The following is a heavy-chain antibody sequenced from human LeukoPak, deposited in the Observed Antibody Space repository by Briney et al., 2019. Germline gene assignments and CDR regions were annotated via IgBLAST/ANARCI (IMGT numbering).Heavy chain of an antibody. CDR3: ARNWAGTYDY. CDR2: VKPEGSEK. D-gene: IGHD7-27*01. CDR1: GFTFSNYW. J-gene: IGHJ4*02. V-gene: IGHV3-7*05. Sequence: GGSLRLSCVVSGFTFSNYWMGWVRQAPGKGLEWVANVKPEGSEKAHVDSVKGRFTISRDNAKNSVYLQMNSLRAEDTAVYYCARNWAGTYDYWGQGTLVTVSS.